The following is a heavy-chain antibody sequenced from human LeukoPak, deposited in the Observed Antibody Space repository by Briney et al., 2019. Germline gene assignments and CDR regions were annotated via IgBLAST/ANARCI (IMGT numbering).Heavy chain of an antibody. V-gene: IGHV3-23*01. CDR3: AKGLRLLDS. D-gene: IGHD3-16*01. J-gene: IGHJ4*02. CDR1: GFTFSNYA. Sequence: QPGGSLRLSRAASGFTFSNYAMSWVRQAPGKGLEWVSTISGFDPGTYYADSVGGRFTISRDNSKNTRFLRMNSLRAEDTAVYFCAKGLRLLDSWGQGTLVTVSS. CDR2: ISGFDPGT.